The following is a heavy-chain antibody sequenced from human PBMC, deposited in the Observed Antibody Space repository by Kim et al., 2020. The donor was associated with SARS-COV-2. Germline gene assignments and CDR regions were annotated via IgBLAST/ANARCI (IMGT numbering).Heavy chain of an antibody. CDR1: GGTFSSYA. V-gene: IGHV1-69*04. CDR3: ARDPRRRLVLLNDYYYYGM. Sequence: SVKVSCKASGGTFSSYAISWVRQAPGQGLEWMGRIIPILGIANYAQKFQGRVTITADKSTSTAYMELSSLRSEDTAVYYCARDPRRRLVLLNDYYYYGM. CDR2: IIPILGIA. J-gene: IGHJ6*01. D-gene: IGHD6-19*01.